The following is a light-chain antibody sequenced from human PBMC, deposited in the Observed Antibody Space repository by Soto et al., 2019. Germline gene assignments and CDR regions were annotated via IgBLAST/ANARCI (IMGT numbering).Light chain of an antibody. J-gene: IGLJ1*01. Sequence: AKITCGRNNIGSDTVHWYQQKPRQAPVVVVYDDSERPSGTPEGISGSNSGDTATLTIRRVEAGDEADYYCLVWDSIGDNYVFGSGTKVTVL. CDR2: DDS. CDR1: NIGSDT. CDR3: LVWDSIGDNYV. V-gene: IGLV3-21*02.